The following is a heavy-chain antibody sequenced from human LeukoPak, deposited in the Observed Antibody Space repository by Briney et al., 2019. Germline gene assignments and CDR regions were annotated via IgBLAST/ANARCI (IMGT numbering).Heavy chain of an antibody. J-gene: IGHJ5*02. CDR3: ARHAELLSNWFDP. CDR1: GYSFPSYW. V-gene: IGHV5-51*01. Sequence: GESLKISCKGSGYSFPSYWIGWVRQMPGKGLEWMGIIYLGDSDTRYSPSFQGQVTISADKSISTAYLQWSGLKASDTAMYYCARHAELLSNWFDPWGQGTLVTVSS. D-gene: IGHD3-10*01. CDR2: IYLGDSDT.